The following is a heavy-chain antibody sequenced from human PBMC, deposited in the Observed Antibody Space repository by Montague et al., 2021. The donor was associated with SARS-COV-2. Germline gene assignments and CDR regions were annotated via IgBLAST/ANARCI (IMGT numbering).Heavy chain of an antibody. Sequence: ETLSLTCTVSSDSVSSGKYFWTWIRQPPGKGLEWIGYIFYTGSANYNPSLKSRVTISVDTSNNQFSLKLKSISAADTAVYYCARVGNYLGVYWGQGILVTVSS. V-gene: IGHV4-61*01. CDR1: SDSVSSGKYF. CDR3: ARVGNYLGVY. J-gene: IGHJ4*02. D-gene: IGHD3-10*01. CDR2: IFYTGSA.